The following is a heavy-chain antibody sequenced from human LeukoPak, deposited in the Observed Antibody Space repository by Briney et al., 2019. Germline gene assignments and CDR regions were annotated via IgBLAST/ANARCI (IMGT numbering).Heavy chain of an antibody. V-gene: IGHV3-53*01. J-gene: IGHJ4*02. D-gene: IGHD6-13*01. CDR1: GFTVSSNY. Sequence: PGGSLRLSCAASGFTVSSNYMSWVRQAPGKGLEWVAAIGNSGGSTYYADSVKGRFTISRDNSKNTLYLQMDSLRAEDTAIYYCARVDARTSSWNYEDFRGQGTLVTVSS. CDR3: ARVDARTSSWNYEDF. CDR2: IGNSGGST.